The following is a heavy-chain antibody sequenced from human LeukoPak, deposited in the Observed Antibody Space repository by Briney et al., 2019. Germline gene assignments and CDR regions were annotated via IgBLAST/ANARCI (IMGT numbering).Heavy chain of an antibody. V-gene: IGHV4-34*01. CDR3: ARPTAPWGDP. Sequence: SETLSLTCAVYSGSFSGYYWSWIRQPPGKGLEWIGEINHSGSTNYNPSLKSRVTISVDTSKNQFSLKLSSVTAADTAVYYCARPTAPWGDPWGQGTLVTVSS. CDR1: SGSFSGYY. CDR2: INHSGST. J-gene: IGHJ5*02. D-gene: IGHD3-16*01.